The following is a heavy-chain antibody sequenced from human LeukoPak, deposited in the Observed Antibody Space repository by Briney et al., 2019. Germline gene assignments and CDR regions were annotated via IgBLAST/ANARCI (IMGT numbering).Heavy chain of an antibody. Sequence: ASVKVSCKVSGYTLTELSMHWVRQTPGKGLEWMGGFDPEDGETIYAQKFQGRVTMTEDTSTDIAYMELSSLRSEDTAVYYCATDLSLWFGELSLDPWGQGTLVTVSS. CDR3: ATDLSLWFGELSLDP. CDR2: FDPEDGET. D-gene: IGHD3-10*01. V-gene: IGHV1-24*01. CDR1: GYTLTELS. J-gene: IGHJ5*02.